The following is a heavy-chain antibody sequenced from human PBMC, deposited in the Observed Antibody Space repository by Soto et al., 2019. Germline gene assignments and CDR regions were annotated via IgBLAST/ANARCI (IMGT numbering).Heavy chain of an antibody. D-gene: IGHD3-10*02. CDR3: TTDGATIFFDP. CDR1: GVTFKNAW. CDR2: IKTKADAGTT. J-gene: IGHJ5*02. V-gene: IGHV3-15*01. Sequence: PGGSLRLSCAASGVTFKNAWMSWVRQAPGKGLEWVRRIKTKADAGTTDYAAPVKGRFTISRDDSKNTLYLQMNSLKNEDTALYFCTTDGATIFFDPRGQGTLVTVSS.